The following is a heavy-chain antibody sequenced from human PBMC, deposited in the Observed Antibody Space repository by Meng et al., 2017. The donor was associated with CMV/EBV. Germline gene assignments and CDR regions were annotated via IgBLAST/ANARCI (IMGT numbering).Heavy chain of an antibody. CDR1: GFTFSSYS. CDR2: ISSSSSYI. J-gene: IGHJ6*02. V-gene: IGHV3-21*04. Sequence: GESLKISCAASGFTFSSYSMNWVRQAPGKGLEWVSSISSSSSYIYYADSVKGRFTISRDNSKNTLYLQMNSQRAEDTAVYYCARELPGVVDSLIYYYYGMDVWGQGTTVTVSS. D-gene: IGHD2-8*01. CDR3: ARELPGVVDSLIYYYYGMDV.